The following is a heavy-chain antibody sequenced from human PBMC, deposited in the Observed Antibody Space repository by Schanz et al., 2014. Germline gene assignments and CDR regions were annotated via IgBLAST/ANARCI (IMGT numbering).Heavy chain of an antibody. CDR1: GFSFSDSF. CDR3: AREQTIFGVTYTDAYDV. CDR2: MSHSGGVI. Sequence: QMQLVESGGGLVKPGGSLRLSCVASGFSFSDSFMSWIRQTPEKGLEWIAFMSHSGGVIYYAESVRGRFFISRDNAKNSLYLQMKSLRVYDTAVYYCAREQTIFGVTYTDAYDVWGRGIIDTDSS. J-gene: IGHJ3*01. D-gene: IGHD3-3*01. V-gene: IGHV3-11*01.